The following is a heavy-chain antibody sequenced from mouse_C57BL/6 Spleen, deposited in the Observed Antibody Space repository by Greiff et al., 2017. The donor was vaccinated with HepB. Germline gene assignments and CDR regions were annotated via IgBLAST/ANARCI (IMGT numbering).Heavy chain of an antibody. D-gene: IGHD1-1*01. CDR1: GYTFTSYW. J-gene: IGHJ3*01. CDR3: ARSANDYGSSCGFGY. V-gene: IGHV1-72*01. Sequence: VQLQQPGAELVKPGASVKLSCKASGYTFTSYWMHWVKQRPGRGLEWIGRIDPNSGGTKYNEKFKSKATLTVDKPSSTAYMQLSSRTSEDSAVYYCARSANDYGSSCGFGYWGQGTLVTVSA. CDR2: IDPNSGGT.